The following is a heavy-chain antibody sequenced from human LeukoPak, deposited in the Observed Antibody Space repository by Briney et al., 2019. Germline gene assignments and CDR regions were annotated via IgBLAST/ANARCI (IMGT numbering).Heavy chain of an antibody. CDR1: GFTFSSYA. CDR2: ISYDGSNK. Sequence: GRSLRLSCAASGFTFSSYAMHWVRQAPGKGLEWVAVISYDGSNKYYADSVKGRFTISRDNSKNTLYLQMNSLRAEDTAVYYCARDPRHTIFGVVTHDAFDIWGQGTMVTVSS. J-gene: IGHJ3*02. CDR3: ARDPRHTIFGVVTHDAFDI. V-gene: IGHV3-30-3*01. D-gene: IGHD3-3*01.